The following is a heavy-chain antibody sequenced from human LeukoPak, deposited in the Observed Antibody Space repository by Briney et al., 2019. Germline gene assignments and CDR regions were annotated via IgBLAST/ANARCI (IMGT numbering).Heavy chain of an antibody. J-gene: IGHJ4*02. D-gene: IGHD3-3*01. Sequence: ASVKVSCKASGYTFTGYYMHWVRQAPGQGLEWMGWISAYNGNTNYAQKLQGRVTMTTDTSTSTAYMELRSLRSDDTAVYYCARAGVVKSYSTPDYWGQGTLVTVSS. CDR2: ISAYNGNT. V-gene: IGHV1-18*04. CDR3: ARAGVVKSYSTPDY. CDR1: GYTFTGYY.